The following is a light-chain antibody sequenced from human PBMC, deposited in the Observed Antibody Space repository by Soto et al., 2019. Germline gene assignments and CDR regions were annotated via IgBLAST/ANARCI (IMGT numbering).Light chain of an antibody. CDR3: KQALQTPRT. V-gene: IGKV2-28*01. J-gene: IGKJ1*01. CDR1: QSLLHSNGYNY. CDR2: LGS. Sequence: DIVMTQSPLSLPVTPGEPASISCRSSQSLLHSNGYNYLDWYLQKPGQSPQLLIYLGSNRSYEVPDRFSGSGSGTDFTLKISRVQAEDVGVYYCKQALQTPRTFGQGTKVEIK.